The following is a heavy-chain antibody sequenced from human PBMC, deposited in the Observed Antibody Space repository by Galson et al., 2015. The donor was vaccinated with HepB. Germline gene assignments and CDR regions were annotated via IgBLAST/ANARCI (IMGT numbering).Heavy chain of an antibody. CDR3: ARSGSQDKHLRRVDY. V-gene: IGHV1-18*01. J-gene: IGHJ4*02. CDR1: GYTFTRYN. D-gene: IGHD2-15*01. Sequence: SVKVSCKASGYTFTRYNINWVRQAPGQGLQWVGNAKYTQKLQGRVTMTTDTSTNTAYMELSRLRSDDTAVYYCARSGSQDKHLRRVDYWGQGTLVTVSS.